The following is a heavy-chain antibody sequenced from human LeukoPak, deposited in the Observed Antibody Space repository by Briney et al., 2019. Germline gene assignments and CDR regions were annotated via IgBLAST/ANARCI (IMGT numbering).Heavy chain of an antibody. CDR2: ISYDGSNK. D-gene: IGHD5-24*01. Sequence: GGSLRLSCAASGFTFSSYGMHWVRQAPGKGLEWVAVISYDGSNKYYADSVKGRFTISRDNSKNTLYLQMNSLRAEDTAVYYCAKMAQNFDYWGQGTLVTVSS. J-gene: IGHJ4*02. CDR3: AKMAQNFDY. CDR1: GFTFSSYG. V-gene: IGHV3-30*18.